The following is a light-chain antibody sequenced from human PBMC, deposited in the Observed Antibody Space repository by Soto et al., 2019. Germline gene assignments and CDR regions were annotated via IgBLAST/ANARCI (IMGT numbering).Light chain of an antibody. V-gene: IGKV1-9*01. CDR2: AAS. J-gene: IGKJ4*01. CDR1: QGISSS. CDR3: QQLKSFPLS. Sequence: IQLTQSPSSLSASVGDRVTITCRASQGISSSLAWYQQQPGKASKLLIYAASTLQSGVPSRFSGSGSGTDFTLTISSLQPEDFANYYCQQLKSFPLSFGGGTTVEIK.